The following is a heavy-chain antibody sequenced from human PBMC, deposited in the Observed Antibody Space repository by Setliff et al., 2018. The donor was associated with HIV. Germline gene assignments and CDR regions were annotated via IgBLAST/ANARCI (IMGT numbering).Heavy chain of an antibody. CDR1: GGSTTSGGYY. CDR2: IYYSGST. CDR3: AGFSYNFWVYRFDH. J-gene: IGHJ4*02. D-gene: IGHD3-3*01. Sequence: KTSETLSLTCSVSGGSTTSGGYYWSWIRQHPGKGLEYIGYIYYSGSTYYNPSLKSRVTMSIDTSTQQFFPNVTSVTAADTAVYYCAGFSYNFWVYRFDHWGQGALVTVSS. V-gene: IGHV4-31*03.